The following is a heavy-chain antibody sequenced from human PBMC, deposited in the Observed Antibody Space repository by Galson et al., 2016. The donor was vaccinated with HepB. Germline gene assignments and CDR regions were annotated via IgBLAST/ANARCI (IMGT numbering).Heavy chain of an antibody. CDR1: GDTFRNFP. V-gene: IGHV1-3*04. J-gene: IGHJ4*02. CDR3: ARHQRVDISFYSPFDQ. D-gene: IGHD3-22*01. Sequence: SVKVSCKASGDTFRNFPIHWVRQVSGQRLEWMGWVNTRNGDTSYSERFQDRLSISIDTAASTVDMELKSLRSEDTAVYFCARHQRVDISFYSPFDQWGQGTVVTVSS. CDR2: VNTRNGDT.